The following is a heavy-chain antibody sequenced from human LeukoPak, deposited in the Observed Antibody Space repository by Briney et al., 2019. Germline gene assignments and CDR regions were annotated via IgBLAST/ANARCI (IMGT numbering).Heavy chain of an antibody. V-gene: IGHV3-21*01. J-gene: IGHJ4*02. CDR2: IGRSDTYI. D-gene: IGHD1-26*01. CDR3: ARDKPSGSYAGFDY. Sequence: GGSPRISCAASGFTFSDYRMNWVRQAPGKGLEWVSVIGRSDTYIYYADSVKGRFTISRDNAKNSLYLQMNSLRAEDTAVYYCARDKPSGSYAGFDYWGQGTLVTVSS. CDR1: GFTFSDYR.